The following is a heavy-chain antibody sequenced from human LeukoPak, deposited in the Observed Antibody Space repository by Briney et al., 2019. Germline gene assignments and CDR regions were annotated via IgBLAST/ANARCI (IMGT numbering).Heavy chain of an antibody. J-gene: IGHJ4*02. D-gene: IGHD3-22*01. Sequence: GGSLRLSCAASGFTFSSYSMNWVRQAPGKGLEWVSYISSSSSTIYYADSVKGRFTISRDNAKNSLYLQMNSLRAEDTAVYYCARASYYDSSGYSYWGQGTLVTVSS. CDR2: ISSSSSTI. V-gene: IGHV3-48*01. CDR1: GFTFSSYS. CDR3: ARASYYDSSGYSY.